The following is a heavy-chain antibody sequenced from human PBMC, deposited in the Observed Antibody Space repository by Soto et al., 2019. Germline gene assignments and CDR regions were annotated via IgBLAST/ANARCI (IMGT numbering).Heavy chain of an antibody. Sequence: GGSLRLSCAASGFTFTRYSMNWVRQAPGKGLEWVSSISSTTNYIYYADSMKGRFTVSRDNAKNSVYLEMNSLSAEDTAVYYRARESEDLTSNFDYWGQGTLVTVSS. J-gene: IGHJ4*02. CDR3: ARESEDLTSNFDY. V-gene: IGHV3-21*01. CDR2: ISSTTNYI. CDR1: GFTFTRYS.